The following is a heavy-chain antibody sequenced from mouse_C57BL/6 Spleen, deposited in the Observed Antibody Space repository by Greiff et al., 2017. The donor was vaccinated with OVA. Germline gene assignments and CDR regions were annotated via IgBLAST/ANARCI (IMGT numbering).Heavy chain of an antibody. J-gene: IGHJ1*03. V-gene: IGHV1-80*01. CDR3: ARYYYGSSYVGWYFDV. Sequence: QVQLKESGAELVKPGASVKISCKASGYAFSSYWMNWVKQRPGKGLEWIGQIYPGDGDTNYNGKFKGKATLTADKSSSTAYMQLSGLTSEDSAVYFCARYYYGSSYVGWYFDVWGTGTTVTVSS. CDR2: IYPGDGDT. D-gene: IGHD1-1*01. CDR1: GYAFSSYW.